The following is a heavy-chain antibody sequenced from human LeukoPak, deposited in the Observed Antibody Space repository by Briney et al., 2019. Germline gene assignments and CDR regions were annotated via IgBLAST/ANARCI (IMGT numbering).Heavy chain of an antibody. CDR3: ARNPGGSYYYYGMDV. V-gene: IGHV4-59*01. J-gene: IGHJ6*02. CDR1: GGSISSYY. CDR2: IYYSGST. Sequence: SETLSPTCTVSGGSISSYYWSWIRQPPGKGLEWIGYIYYSGSTNYNPSLKSRVTISVDTSKNQFSLKLSSVTAADTAVYYCARNPGGSYYYYGMDVWGQGTTVTVSS. D-gene: IGHD3-16*01.